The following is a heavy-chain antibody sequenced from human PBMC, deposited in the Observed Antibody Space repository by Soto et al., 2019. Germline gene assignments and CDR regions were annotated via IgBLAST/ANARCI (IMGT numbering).Heavy chain of an antibody. J-gene: IGHJ5*02. CDR3: AKGVSSGPGWFDP. CDR1: GFTFSSYA. Sequence: GGSLRLSCAASGFTFSSYAMSWVRQAPGKGLEWASAISGSGGSTYYADSVKGRFTISRDNSKNTLYLQMNSLRAEDTAVYYWAKGVSSGPGWFDPWGQGPLVTVSS. D-gene: IGHD6-19*01. CDR2: ISGSGGST. V-gene: IGHV3-23*01.